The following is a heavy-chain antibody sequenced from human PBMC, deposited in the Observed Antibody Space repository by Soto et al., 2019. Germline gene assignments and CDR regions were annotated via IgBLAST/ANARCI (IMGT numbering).Heavy chain of an antibody. D-gene: IGHD2-21*02. J-gene: IGHJ6*02. CDR2: ISGSGGST. Sequence: EVQLLESGGGLVQPGGSLRLSCAASGFTFSSYAMSWVRQAPGKGLEWVSAISGSGGSTYYADSVKGRFTISRDNSKNTLYLQMNSLRAEDTAVYYCAKDPGGDWPHYYGMDVWGQGTTVTVS. CDR3: AKDPGGDWPHYYGMDV. CDR1: GFTFSSYA. V-gene: IGHV3-23*01.